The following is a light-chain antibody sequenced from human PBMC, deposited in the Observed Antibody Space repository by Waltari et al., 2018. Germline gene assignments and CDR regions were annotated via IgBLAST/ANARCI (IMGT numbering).Light chain of an antibody. J-gene: IGKJ4*01. V-gene: IGKV3-20*01. Sequence: EIVLTQSPGTLSLSPGERATLPCRTSQPVSKNYLAWYQQKPGQAPRLLIDDASNRETGIPDRFSGSGSGTDFTLTISRLEPEDFAVYYCQQCAISPLTFGGGTKVEI. CDR2: DAS. CDR3: QQCAISPLT. CDR1: QPVSKNY.